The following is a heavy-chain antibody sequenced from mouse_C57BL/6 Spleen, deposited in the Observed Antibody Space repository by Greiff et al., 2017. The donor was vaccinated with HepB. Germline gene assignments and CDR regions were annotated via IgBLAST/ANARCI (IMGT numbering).Heavy chain of an antibody. J-gene: IGHJ1*03. D-gene: IGHD3-3*01. CDR2: ISYDGSN. Sequence: EVKLMESGPGLVKPSQSLSLTCSVTGYSITSGYYWHWVRQFPGNKLEWMGYISYDGSNNYNPSLKNRISITREPSKNQFFLKLSSVTTEDTAPYYCARGGTWGYFDVWGTGTTVTVSS. V-gene: IGHV3-6*01. CDR3: ARGGTWGYFDV. CDR1: GYSITSGYY.